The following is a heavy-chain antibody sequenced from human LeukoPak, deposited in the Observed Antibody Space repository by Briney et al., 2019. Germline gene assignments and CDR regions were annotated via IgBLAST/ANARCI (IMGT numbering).Heavy chain of an antibody. CDR3: AKNPQYYYDSSGFFEY. J-gene: IGHJ4*02. CDR2: IWYDGSNK. Sequence: PGGSLRLSCAASGFTFSSYGMHWVRQAPGKGLEWVAVIWYDGSNKYYADSVKGRFTISRDNSKNTLYLQMNSLRVEDTAVYYCAKNPQYYYDSSGFFEYWGQGTLVTVSS. CDR1: GFTFSSYG. D-gene: IGHD3-22*01. V-gene: IGHV3-33*06.